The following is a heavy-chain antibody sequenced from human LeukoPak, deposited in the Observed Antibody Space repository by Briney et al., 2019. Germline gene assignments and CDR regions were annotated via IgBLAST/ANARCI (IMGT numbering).Heavy chain of an antibody. D-gene: IGHD6-13*01. CDR1: GYTFTGYY. Sequence: ASVKVSCKASGYTFTGYYMHWVRQAPGQGLEWMGWINPNSGGTNYAQKFQGRVTMTRDMSISTAYMELSRLRSDDTAVYYCARDLPGIAAPWGYWGQGTLVTVSS. CDR3: ARDLPGIAAPWGY. J-gene: IGHJ4*02. CDR2: INPNSGGT. V-gene: IGHV1-2*02.